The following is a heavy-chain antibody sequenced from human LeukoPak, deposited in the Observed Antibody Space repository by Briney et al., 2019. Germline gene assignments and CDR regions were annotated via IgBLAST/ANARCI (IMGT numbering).Heavy chain of an antibody. CDR1: GFTSSTYG. CDR2: ITGSGERT. CDR3: AKNSAYDRSLGYYSYYMDV. Sequence: GGSLRLSRAASGFTSSTYGMTWVRQAPGKGLEWVSSITGSGERTYYADSVKGRFTISRDNSNNMVYLQMNSLRGEDTAVYYCAKNSAYDRSLGYYSYYMDVWGKGTTVTVSS. V-gene: IGHV3-23*01. J-gene: IGHJ6*03. D-gene: IGHD5-12*01.